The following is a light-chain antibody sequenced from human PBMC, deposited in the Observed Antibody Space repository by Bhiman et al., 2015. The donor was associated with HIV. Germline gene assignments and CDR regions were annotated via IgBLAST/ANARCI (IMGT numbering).Light chain of an antibody. CDR3: SSYSSKRVVL. CDR2: DVS. J-gene: IGLJ2*01. Sequence: QSALTQPASVSGSPGQSITISCTGSSRDVGGYNYVSWYQQHPGKAPKVMIYDVSNRPSGVSGRFSGSQFHITASLTISGLQAEDEADYYCSSYSSKRVVLFGGGTKLTVL. V-gene: IGLV2-14*03. CDR1: SRDVGGYNY.